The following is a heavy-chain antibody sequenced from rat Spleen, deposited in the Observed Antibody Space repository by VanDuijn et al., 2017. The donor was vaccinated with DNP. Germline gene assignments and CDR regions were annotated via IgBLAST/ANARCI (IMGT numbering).Heavy chain of an antibody. CDR1: GYSITSNF. D-gene: IGHD1-9*01. J-gene: IGHJ1*01. CDR2: ISYSGRT. Sequence: EVQLQESGSGLVKPSQSLSLTCSVTGYSITSNFWGWIRKFPGNKMEYIGHISYSGRTNYNPSLKSRISISRDTSKNQFFLQLNSVTTEDTATYYCARGVSSYYGYNSDWYFDFWGPGTMVTVSS. CDR3: ARGVSSYYGYNSDWYFDF. V-gene: IGHV3-1*01.